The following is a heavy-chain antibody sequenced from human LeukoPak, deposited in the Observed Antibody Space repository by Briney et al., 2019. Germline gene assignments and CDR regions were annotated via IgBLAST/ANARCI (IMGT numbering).Heavy chain of an antibody. CDR3: AKDRWFGNYFDY. CDR1: GFTFSSYG. D-gene: IGHD3-10*01. J-gene: IGHJ4*02. V-gene: IGHV3-33*06. Sequence: PGGSLRLSRAASGFTFSSYGMHWVRQAPGKGLEWVAVIWYDGSNKYYADSVKGRFTISRDNSKNTLYLQMNSLRAEDTAVYYCAKDRWFGNYFDYWGQGTLVTVSS. CDR2: IWYDGSNK.